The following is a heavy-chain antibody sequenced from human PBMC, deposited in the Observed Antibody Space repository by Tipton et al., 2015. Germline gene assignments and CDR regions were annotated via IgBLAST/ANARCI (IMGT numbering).Heavy chain of an antibody. D-gene: IGHD3-9*01. CDR3: ARDHHNILTAYRGDYYYYGMDV. J-gene: IGHJ6*02. CDR2: ISSDGNNK. V-gene: IGHV3-33*05. CDR1: GFTLSTYV. Sequence: SLRLSCAASGFTLSTYVMHWVRQAPGKGLEWVALISSDGNNKSYADSVKGRFTFSRDDPNNTVFLQMNSLRAEDTAVYYCARDHHNILTAYRGDYYYYGMDVWGQGTTVTVSS.